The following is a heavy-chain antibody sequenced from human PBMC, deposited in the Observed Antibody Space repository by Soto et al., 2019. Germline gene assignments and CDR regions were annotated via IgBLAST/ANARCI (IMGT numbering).Heavy chain of an antibody. Sequence: GGSLRLSCAASGFTFSSYAMSWVRQAPGKGLEWVSAISGSGGSTYYADSVKGRFTISRDNFKNTLYLQMNSLRAEDTAVYYCAKLGYYDSSGYQKGAYYFDYWGQGTLVTVS. CDR3: AKLGYYDSSGYQKGAYYFDY. CDR2: ISGSGGST. V-gene: IGHV3-23*01. J-gene: IGHJ4*02. CDR1: GFTFSSYA. D-gene: IGHD3-22*01.